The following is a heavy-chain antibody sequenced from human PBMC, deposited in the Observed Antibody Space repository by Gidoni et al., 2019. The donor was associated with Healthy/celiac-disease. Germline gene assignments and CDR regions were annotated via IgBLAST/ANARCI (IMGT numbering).Heavy chain of an antibody. CDR1: GFPFSSYG. V-gene: IGHV3-23*01. J-gene: IGHJ6*02. D-gene: IGHD6-19*01. CDR3: AKASVAGPYYYYYYGMDV. Sequence: EVQLLESGGGLVQPGGSLRRSCAASGFPFSSYGMSWVRQAPGKGLEWGSAISGSGGSTYYADSVKGRFTISRDNSKNTLYLQMNSLRAEDTAVYYCAKASVAGPYYYYYYGMDVWGQGTTVTVSS. CDR2: ISGSGGST.